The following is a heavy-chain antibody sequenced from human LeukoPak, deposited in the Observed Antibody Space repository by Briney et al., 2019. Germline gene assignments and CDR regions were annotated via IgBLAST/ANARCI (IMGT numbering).Heavy chain of an antibody. J-gene: IGHJ4*02. Sequence: KPSETLSLTCAVYGGSFSGYYWSWIRQPPGKGLEWIGEIDHSGSTNYNPSLKSRVTISVDTSKNQFSLKLSSVTAADTAVYYCARVPHDYGDYVGLDYWGQGTLVTVSS. CDR3: ARVPHDYGDYVGLDY. CDR2: IDHSGST. CDR1: GGSFSGYY. D-gene: IGHD4-17*01. V-gene: IGHV4-34*01.